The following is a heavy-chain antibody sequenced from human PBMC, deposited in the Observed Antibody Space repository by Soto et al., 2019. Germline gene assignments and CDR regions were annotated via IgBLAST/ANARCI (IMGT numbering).Heavy chain of an antibody. CDR2: ISGSGGST. CDR1: GFTFSSYA. D-gene: IGHD3-22*01. CDR3: ARGPTFYDSSGYYTPGAFDI. V-gene: IGHV3-23*01. Sequence: EVQLLESGGGLVQPGGSLRLSCAASGFTFSSYAMSWVRQAPGKGLEWVSAISGSGGSTYYADSVKGRFTISRDNSKNTLYLQMNSLRAGDTAVYYCARGPTFYDSSGYYTPGAFDIWGQGTMVTVSS. J-gene: IGHJ3*02.